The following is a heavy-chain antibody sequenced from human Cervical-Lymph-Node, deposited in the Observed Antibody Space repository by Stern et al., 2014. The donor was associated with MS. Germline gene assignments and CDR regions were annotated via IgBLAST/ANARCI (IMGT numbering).Heavy chain of an antibody. Sequence: QVQLQESGPGLVKPSETLSLTCTVSGGSISTYYWSWIRQSPEKGLEWIGYIFYKGRTNYNPSLKSRVTISVDTSINQFSLNVSSVTAADTAVYYCAREEGPYSSSYYYYGMDVWGQGTTVTVSS. CDR3: AREEGPYSSSYYYYGMDV. V-gene: IGHV4-59*01. D-gene: IGHD6-6*01. J-gene: IGHJ6*02. CDR2: IFYKGRT. CDR1: GGSISTYY.